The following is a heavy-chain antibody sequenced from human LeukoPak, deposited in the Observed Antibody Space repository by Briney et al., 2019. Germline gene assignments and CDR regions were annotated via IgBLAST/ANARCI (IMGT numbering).Heavy chain of an antibody. Sequence: SETLSLTCTVSVDSINSRTHYWAWVRQPPGNGLEWIGSIYYNGNTVANPSLKNRVTLSIDVSKNHVSLDLTSVTAADMAVHYCARGLFDGGNWFHFDSRWQGILVTVSS. CDR3: ARGLFDGGNWFHFDS. V-gene: IGHV4-39*02. CDR2: IYYNGNT. D-gene: IGHD1-1*01. J-gene: IGHJ4*02. CDR1: VDSINSRTHY.